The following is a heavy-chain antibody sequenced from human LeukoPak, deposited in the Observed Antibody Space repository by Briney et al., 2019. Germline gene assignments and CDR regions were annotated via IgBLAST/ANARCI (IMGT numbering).Heavy chain of an antibody. V-gene: IGHV3-48*03. Sequence: PGGSLRLSCAASGFTFSSYEMNWVPQAPGKGLEWVSYISSSGSTIYYADSVKGRFTISRDNAKNSLYLQMNSLRAEDTAVYYCARDSSGYYLGGNYWGQGTLVTVSS. J-gene: IGHJ4*02. CDR1: GFTFSSYE. CDR2: ISSSGSTI. CDR3: ARDSSGYYLGGNY. D-gene: IGHD3-22*01.